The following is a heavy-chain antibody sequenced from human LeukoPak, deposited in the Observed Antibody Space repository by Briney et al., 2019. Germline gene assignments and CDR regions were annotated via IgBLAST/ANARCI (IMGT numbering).Heavy chain of an antibody. D-gene: IGHD2-2*01. CDR1: GFTFSSYS. J-gene: IGHJ4*02. V-gene: IGHV3-21*01. CDR2: ISSSSSYI. CDR3: ARDGDIVVVPAALDV. Sequence: PGGSLRLSCAASGFTFSSYSMNWVRQAPGKGLEWVSSISSSSSYIYYADPVKGRFTISRDNAKNSLYLQMNSLRAEDTAVYYCARDGDIVVVPAALDVWGQGTLVTVSS.